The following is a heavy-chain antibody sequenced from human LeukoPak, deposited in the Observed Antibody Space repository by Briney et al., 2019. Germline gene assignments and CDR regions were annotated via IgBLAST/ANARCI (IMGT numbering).Heavy chain of an antibody. J-gene: IGHJ5*02. V-gene: IGHV3-21*01. Sequence: GGSLRLSCAASGFTFSSYNMNWVRQAPGKGLDWVSSISTTSTYISYTDSVKGRFTISRDNAKNSLYLQMNSLRVEDTAVYYCAKTPRPSGPSDPWGQGTLVTVSS. CDR1: GFTFSSYN. CDR2: ISTTSTYI. D-gene: IGHD4-23*01. CDR3: AKTPRPSGPSDP.